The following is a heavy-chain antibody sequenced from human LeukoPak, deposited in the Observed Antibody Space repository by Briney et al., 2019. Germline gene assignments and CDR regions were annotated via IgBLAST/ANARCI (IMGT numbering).Heavy chain of an antibody. CDR1: GVSINTCCYY. CDR3: ARGRSYGFDFDS. D-gene: IGHD5-18*01. V-gene: IGHV4-61*01. J-gene: IGHJ4*02. Sequence: TSETLSLTCAVSGVSINTCCYYWTWIRQPPGKGLEWIGYKYYSGSTRYNSSLRSRLTISLDTSKNQFSLRLTSVTAADTAVYYCARGRSYGFDFDSWGPGTLVIVSS. CDR2: KYYSGST.